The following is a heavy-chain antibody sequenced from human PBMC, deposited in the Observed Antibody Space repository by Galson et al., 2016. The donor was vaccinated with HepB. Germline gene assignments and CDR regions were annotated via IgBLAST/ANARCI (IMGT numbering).Heavy chain of an antibody. V-gene: IGHV3-7*03. CDR1: GFTCRNYF. J-gene: IGHJ6*02. CDR2: IKEDGTPG. CDR3: ARWGYNYGMDV. D-gene: IGHD3-16*01. Sequence: SLRLSCAASGFTCRNYFMGWVRQAPAKGLEWVADIKEDGTPGGYVESVRGRFTISRDDTENTLYLQMNSLRAEDTALYYCARWGYNYGMDVWGQGTTVTVSS.